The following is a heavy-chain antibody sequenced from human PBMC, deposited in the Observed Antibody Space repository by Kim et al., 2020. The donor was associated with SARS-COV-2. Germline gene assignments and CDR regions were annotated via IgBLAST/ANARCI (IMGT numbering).Heavy chain of an antibody. J-gene: IGHJ4*02. D-gene: IGHD3-10*01. V-gene: IGHV7-4-1*02. Sequence: TYAQGLTGRFVFSLDTSVSQAYLQISSLKAEDTAVYYCASNVLLWFGEGDYWGQGTLVTVSS. CDR3: ASNVLLWFGEGDY.